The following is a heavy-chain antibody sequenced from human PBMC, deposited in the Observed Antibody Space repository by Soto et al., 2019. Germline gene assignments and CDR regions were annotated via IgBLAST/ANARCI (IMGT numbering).Heavy chain of an antibody. CDR3: ARSRHIAAAGTDYYCGMDV. CDR2: IIPIFGTA. Sequence: VASVKVSCKASGGTFSSYAISWVRQAPGQGLEWMGGIIPIFGTANYAQKFQGRVTITADESTSTAYMELSSLRSEDTAVYYCARSRHIAAAGTDYYCGMDVWGQGTTVTVSS. CDR1: GGTFSSYA. D-gene: IGHD6-13*01. J-gene: IGHJ6*02. V-gene: IGHV1-69*13.